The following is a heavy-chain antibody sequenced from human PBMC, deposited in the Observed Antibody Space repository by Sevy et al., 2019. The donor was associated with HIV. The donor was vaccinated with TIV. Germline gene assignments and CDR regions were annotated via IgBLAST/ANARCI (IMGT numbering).Heavy chain of an antibody. CDR3: ASDRGSGYYDLGIDY. D-gene: IGHD3-3*01. J-gene: IGHJ4*02. V-gene: IGHV3-33*08. CDR2: IWYDGSNK. Sequence: GGSLRLSCAASGFTFSSYGMHWVRQAPGKGLEWVAVIWYDGSNKYYADSVKGRLTISRDKSKNTLYLQMNSLRAEDTAVYYCASDRGSGYYDLGIDYWGQGTLVTVSS. CDR1: GFTFSSYG.